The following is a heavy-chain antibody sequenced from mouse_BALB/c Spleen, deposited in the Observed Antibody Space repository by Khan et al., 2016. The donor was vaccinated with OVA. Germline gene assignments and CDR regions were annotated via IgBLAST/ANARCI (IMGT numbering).Heavy chain of an antibody. J-gene: IGHJ3*01. Sequence: QVQLKQSGPGLVQPSQRLSITCTVSGFSLNTYGIHWIRQSQGKGLEWLGVIRSGGNTDYNGAFISRLNITKDNSKSQVFFKMNSLQADDTGISYCARNSYMYDFTYWGQGTLVTVSA. CDR2: IRSGGNT. V-gene: IGHV2-2*01. CDR3: ARNSYMYDFTY. CDR1: GFSLNTYG. D-gene: IGHD2-14*01.